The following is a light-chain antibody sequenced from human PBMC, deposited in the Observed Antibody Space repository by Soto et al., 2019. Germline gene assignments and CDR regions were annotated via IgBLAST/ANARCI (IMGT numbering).Light chain of an antibody. CDR1: QSVSSSY. J-gene: IGKJ3*01. V-gene: IGKV3-20*01. CDR2: VAY. Sequence: EIVLTQSPGTLSLSPGERATLSCRASQSVSSSYLAWYQQKPGQAPRLLIYVAYSRATGIPDRFSVSASGTDFTLTISRLEPEDFAVYYCQHYGTSALFGPGTKGDIK. CDR3: QHYGTSAL.